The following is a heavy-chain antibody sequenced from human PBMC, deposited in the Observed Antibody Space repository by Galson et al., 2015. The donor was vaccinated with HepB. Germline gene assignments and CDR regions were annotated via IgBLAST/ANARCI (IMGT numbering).Heavy chain of an antibody. J-gene: IGHJ5*02. D-gene: IGHD2-21*02. V-gene: IGHV1-69*13. Sequence: SVKVSCKASGGTFSSYGFNWVRQAPGQGLEWMGGITPVFGTEDYAQRFQGRVTITADEATDTAYMELSSLRSDDTAVYYCALVGTVDLWGQGTLVTVSS. CDR3: ALVGTVDL. CDR2: ITPVFGTE. CDR1: GGTFSSYG.